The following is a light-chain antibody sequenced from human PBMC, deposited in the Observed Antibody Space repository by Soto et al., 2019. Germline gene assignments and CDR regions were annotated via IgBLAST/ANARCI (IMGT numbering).Light chain of an antibody. CDR1: SSDVGRYDY. V-gene: IGLV2-14*01. CDR2: EVR. Sequence: QSALTQPASVSASPGQSITISCTGTSSDVGRYDYVSWYQQHPGKAPKLIIFEVRLRPSGISNRFSGSKSGNTASLTISGLQPEDEAHYYCSSYSGSDTYVLFGGGTKLTVL. CDR3: SSYSGSDTYVL. J-gene: IGLJ2*01.